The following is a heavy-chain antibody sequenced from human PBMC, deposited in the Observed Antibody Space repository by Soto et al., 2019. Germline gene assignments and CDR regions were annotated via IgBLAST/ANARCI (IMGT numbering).Heavy chain of an antibody. CDR3: TKPRSSLQWPPFDP. Sequence: SETLSLTCTVSGGSISSGDYYWSWIRQPPGKGLEWIGYIYYSGSTYYNPSLKSRVTISLDTSKNQFSLKLSSVTAADTAVYYCTKPRSSLQWPPFDPWGHGTQVTVSS. V-gene: IGHV4-30-4*01. CDR1: GGSISSGDYY. CDR2: IYYSGST. J-gene: IGHJ5*02. D-gene: IGHD6-19*01.